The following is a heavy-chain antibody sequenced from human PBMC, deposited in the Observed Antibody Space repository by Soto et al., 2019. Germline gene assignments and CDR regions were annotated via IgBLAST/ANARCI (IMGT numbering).Heavy chain of an antibody. CDR1: GFTFDSYA. CDR2: ISGSGVKT. V-gene: IGHV3-23*01. Sequence: GGSLRLSCAASGFTFDSYAMTWVRQAPGKGLEWVSTISGSGVKTDYADSVKGRFTVSRDNSKTTVYLQMNSLRAEDTAVYYCNTDPWHTRGVQHWGHGTRVTFXS. CDR3: NTDPWHTRGVQH. J-gene: IGHJ1*01.